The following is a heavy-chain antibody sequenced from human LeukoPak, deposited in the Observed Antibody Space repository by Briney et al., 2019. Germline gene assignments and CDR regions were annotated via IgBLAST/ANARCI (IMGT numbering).Heavy chain of an antibody. CDR2: INTDTRGT. CDR1: GFTFSDYW. Sequence: PGGSLRLSCAASGFTFSDYWMHWVRQAPGKGQVWVSIINTDTRGTYYADSVKGRFTISRDNAKNTLYLQMNSLRAEDTAVYYCARAGAYHFDNWGQGTLVTVSS. CDR3: ARAGAYHFDN. D-gene: IGHD3-16*01. J-gene: IGHJ4*02. V-gene: IGHV3-74*01.